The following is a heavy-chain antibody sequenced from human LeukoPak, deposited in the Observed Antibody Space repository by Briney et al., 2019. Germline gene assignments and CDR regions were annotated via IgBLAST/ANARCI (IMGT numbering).Heavy chain of an antibody. Sequence: SETLSLTCTASGGSISSYYLSWIRQPAGKGLEWIGRIYSSGSTNYNPSLKSRVIMSVDTSKNQFSLKLTSVTAADTAVYYCAREPNCSGSYLPDYWGQGTLVTVSS. J-gene: IGHJ4*02. CDR3: AREPNCSGSYLPDY. CDR2: IYSSGST. V-gene: IGHV4-4*07. D-gene: IGHD1-26*01. CDR1: GGSISSYY.